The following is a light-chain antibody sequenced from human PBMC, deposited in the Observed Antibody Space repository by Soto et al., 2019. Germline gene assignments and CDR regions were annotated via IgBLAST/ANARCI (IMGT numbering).Light chain of an antibody. CDR3: HQYAHSPLT. CDR2: DVS. CDR1: QSVDRNF. Sequence: EIVLTQSPGTLSLSPGESATLSCRASQSVDRNFLAWFQHKPGQAPRLLIYDVSNRATGIPDRFSASGSGIDFTLTVSRLEPEDFAVYYCHQYAHSPLTFGGGTKVETK. V-gene: IGKV3-20*01. J-gene: IGKJ4*01.